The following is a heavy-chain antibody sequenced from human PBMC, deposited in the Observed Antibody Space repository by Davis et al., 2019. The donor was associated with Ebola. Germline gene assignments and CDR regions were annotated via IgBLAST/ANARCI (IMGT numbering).Heavy chain of an antibody. J-gene: IGHJ6*02. CDR3: ARDGTVVTAIIYYYGMDV. Sequence: GGSLRLSCAASGFTFSSYGMHWVRQAPGKGLEWVAVIWYDGSNKYYADSVKGRFTISRDNSKNTLYLQMNSLRAEDTAVYYCARDGTVVTAIIYYYGMDVWGQGTTVTVSS. CDR1: GFTFSSYG. D-gene: IGHD2-21*02. V-gene: IGHV3-33*01. CDR2: IWYDGSNK.